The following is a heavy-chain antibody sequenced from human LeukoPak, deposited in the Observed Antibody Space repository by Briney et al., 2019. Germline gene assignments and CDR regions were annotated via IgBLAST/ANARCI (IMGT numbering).Heavy chain of an antibody. J-gene: IGHJ4*02. CDR3: AKEYYYGSGSKVDY. Sequence: GRSLRLSCAASGFTFSIYGMHWVRQAPGKGLEWVAVIWYDGSNKYYADSVKGRFTISRDNSKNTLYLQMNSLRAEDTAVYYCAKEYYYGSGSKVDYWGQGTLVTVSS. V-gene: IGHV3-33*06. CDR1: GFTFSIYG. D-gene: IGHD3-10*01. CDR2: IWYDGSNK.